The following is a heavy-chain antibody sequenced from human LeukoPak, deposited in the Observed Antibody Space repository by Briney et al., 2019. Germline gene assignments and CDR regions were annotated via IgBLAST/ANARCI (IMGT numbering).Heavy chain of an antibody. CDR2: LSRTTEDT. J-gene: IGHJ3*02. V-gene: IGHV3-23*01. Sequence: GGSLRLSCAASGFTFSFYAMTWLRQAPGKGLEWVSTLSRTTEDTYYADSVKGRFTISRDYSKNTLYLQMNNLRGEDTALYYCARRGGSNGWGAFDIWGQGTMVTVSS. D-gene: IGHD6-19*01. CDR3: ARRGGSNGWGAFDI. CDR1: GFTFSFYA.